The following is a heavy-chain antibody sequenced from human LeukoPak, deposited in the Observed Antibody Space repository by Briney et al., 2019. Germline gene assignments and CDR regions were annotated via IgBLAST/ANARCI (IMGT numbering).Heavy chain of an antibody. J-gene: IGHJ1*01. CDR1: GFSFSSYG. Sequence: GGSLRLSCAASGFSFSSYGLHWVRQAPGKGLEWVSAISYDGKNIHYADSVKGRFTISRDNSKNTLYLQMKSLRAEDTAVYYCARTDETAPAEDFQHWGQGTLVTVSS. D-gene: IGHD2-21*02. CDR3: ARTDETAPAEDFQH. V-gene: IGHV3-33*01. CDR2: ISYDGKNI.